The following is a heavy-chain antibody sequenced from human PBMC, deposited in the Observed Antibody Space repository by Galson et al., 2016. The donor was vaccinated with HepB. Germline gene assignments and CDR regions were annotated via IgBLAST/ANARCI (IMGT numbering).Heavy chain of an antibody. V-gene: IGHV1-3*01. Sequence: SVKVSCKASRYTFTSYTIHWVRQAPGQRLEWMGWINAGNGNTEFSQKFLGRITLTRDTPASTAYMELSSLRSEDTAVYYCARDLGYGTGNYFPFDFWGQGTLVTVSS. CDR3: ARDLGYGTGNYFPFDF. D-gene: IGHD3-10*01. J-gene: IGHJ4*02. CDR1: RYTFTSYT. CDR2: INAGNGNT.